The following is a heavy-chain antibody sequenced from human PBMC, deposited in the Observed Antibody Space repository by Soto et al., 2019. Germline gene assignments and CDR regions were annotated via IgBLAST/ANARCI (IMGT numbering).Heavy chain of an antibody. CDR2: IYYSGST. V-gene: IGHV4-59*01. D-gene: IGHD3-9*01. CDR3: ARGVKHDILTGYSFDY. CDR1: GGSISSYY. J-gene: IGHJ4*02. Sequence: QVQLQESGPGLVKPSETLSLTCTVSGGSISSYYWSWIRQPPGKGLEWIGYIYYSGSTNYNPSLKSRVTISVDTSKNQFSLKLSSVTAADTAVYYCARGVKHDILTGYSFDYWGQGTLVTVSS.